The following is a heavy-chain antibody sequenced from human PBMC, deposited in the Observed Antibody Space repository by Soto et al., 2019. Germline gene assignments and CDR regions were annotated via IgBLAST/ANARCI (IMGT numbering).Heavy chain of an antibody. CDR3: AKHQNAGTSDY. V-gene: IGHV3-23*01. D-gene: IGHD1-1*01. Sequence: EVQLLESGGGLVQPGGSLRLSCAASGFTFSTYAMSWVRQAPGRGLEWVSLISHSGGGTYYADSVKGRFTISRDNSKTTLYLQMNSLRVEDTAVYYCAKHQNAGTSDYWGQGILVTVSS. CDR1: GFTFSTYA. CDR2: ISHSGGGT. J-gene: IGHJ4*02.